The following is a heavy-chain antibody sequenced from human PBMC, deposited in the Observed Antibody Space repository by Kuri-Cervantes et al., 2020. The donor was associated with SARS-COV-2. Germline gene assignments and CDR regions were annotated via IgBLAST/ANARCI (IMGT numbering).Heavy chain of an antibody. Sequence: GESLKISCAASGFTFSSYSMNWVRQAPGKGLEWVSYISSSSSTIYYADSVKGRFTISRDNAKNSLYLQMNSLRAEDMAVYYCAKVKGITMVRGIDYWGQGTLVTVSS. CDR3: AKVKGITMVRGIDY. V-gene: IGHV3-48*01. CDR1: GFTFSSYS. CDR2: ISSSSSTI. D-gene: IGHD3-10*01. J-gene: IGHJ4*02.